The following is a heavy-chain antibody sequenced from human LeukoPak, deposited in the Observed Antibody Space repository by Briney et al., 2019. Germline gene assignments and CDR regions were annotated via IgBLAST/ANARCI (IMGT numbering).Heavy chain of an antibody. CDR1: GGSISSYY. V-gene: IGHV4-34*01. Sequence: SETLSLTCTVSGGSISSYYWSWIRQPPGKGLEWIGEINHSGSTNYNPSLKSRVTISVDTSKNQFSLKLSSVTAADTAVYYCARGLSRVGATNAYGGQGTRVTAPS. J-gene: IGHJ4*02. CDR3: ARGLSRVGATNAY. CDR2: INHSGST. D-gene: IGHD1-26*01.